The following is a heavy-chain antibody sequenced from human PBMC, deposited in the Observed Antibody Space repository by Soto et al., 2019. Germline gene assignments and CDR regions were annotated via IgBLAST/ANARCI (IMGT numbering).Heavy chain of an antibody. CDR3: ARPANTVADHFDL. J-gene: IGHJ4*02. CDR2: INPNSGGT. D-gene: IGHD4-17*01. CDR1: VYTFTGYY. V-gene: IGHV1-2*04. Sequence: ASVKVSCEASVYTFTGYYMHWVRQAPGQGLEWMGWINPNSGGTNYAQKFQGWVTMTRDTSISTAYMELSRLRSDDTAIYYCARPANTVADHFDLWGQGTPVTVSS.